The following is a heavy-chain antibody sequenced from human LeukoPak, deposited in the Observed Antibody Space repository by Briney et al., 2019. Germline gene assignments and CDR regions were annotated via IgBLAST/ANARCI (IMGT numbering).Heavy chain of an antibody. J-gene: IGHJ4*02. V-gene: IGHV4-59*08. CDR2: IYYSGST. D-gene: IGHD1-7*01. CDR3: ARLSKSWNYWGHFDY. Sequence: SETLSLTCAVYGGSFSGYYWSWIRQPPGKGLEWIGYIYYSGSTNYNPSLKSRVTISVDTSKNQFSLKLSSVTAADTAVYYCARLSKSWNYWGHFDYWGQGALVTVSS. CDR1: GGSFSGYY.